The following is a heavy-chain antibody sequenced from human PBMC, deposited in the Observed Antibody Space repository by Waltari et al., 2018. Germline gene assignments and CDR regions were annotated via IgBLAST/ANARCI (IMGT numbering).Heavy chain of an antibody. Sequence: QLQLQESGPGLVPPSETLSLTCTVSGDSLTSDIYYWGWIRQPPGKGLEWIATISYRGATYYSPSLKSRVTISIDTSKNQFSLKVTSVTAADTAVYYCARQGYCGGDCYSDTWGQGTLVTVSP. CDR2: ISYRGAT. J-gene: IGHJ5*02. CDR3: ARQGYCGGDCYSDT. CDR1: GDSLTSDIYY. V-gene: IGHV4-39*01. D-gene: IGHD2-21*01.